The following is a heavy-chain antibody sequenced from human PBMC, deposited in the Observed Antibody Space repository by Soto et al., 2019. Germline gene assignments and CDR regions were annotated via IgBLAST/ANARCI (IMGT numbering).Heavy chain of an antibody. V-gene: IGHV1-2*04. D-gene: IGHD4-17*01. CDR3: ARDPLGEPYGVTYYYYYGMDV. CDR2: INPNSGGT. CDR1: GYTFTGYY. Sequence: ASVKVSCKASGYTFTGYYMHWVRQAPGQGLEWMGWINPNSGGTNYAQKFQGWVTMTRDTSISTAYMELSRLRSDDTAVYYCARDPLGEPYGVTYYYYYGMDVWGQGTTVTVSS. J-gene: IGHJ6*02.